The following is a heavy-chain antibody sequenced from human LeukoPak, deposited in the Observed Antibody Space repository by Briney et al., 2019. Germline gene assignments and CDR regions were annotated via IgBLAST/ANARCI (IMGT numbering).Heavy chain of an antibody. CDR1: AFTFSSYA. D-gene: IGHD3-10*01. V-gene: IGHV3-23*01. Sequence: PGGSLRLSCAASAFTFSSYAMSWVRQAPGKGLEWVSAISGSGGSTYYADSVKGRFTISRDNSKNTLYLQMNSLRAEDTAVYYCAKDRGYYGSGSYPNFDYWGQGTLVTVSS. CDR2: ISGSGGST. J-gene: IGHJ4*02. CDR3: AKDRGYYGSGSYPNFDY.